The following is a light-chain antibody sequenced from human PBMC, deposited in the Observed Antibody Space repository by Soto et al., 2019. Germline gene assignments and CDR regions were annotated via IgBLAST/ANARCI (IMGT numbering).Light chain of an antibody. CDR1: SSDA. CDR3: STYTNSITWL. J-gene: IGLJ3*02. CDR2: GVS. Sequence: QSALTQPASVSGSPGQSITISCTGASSDAVSWYQVHPDKAPKLLIYGVSNRLSGVSSRFSGSKSGNTASLTISGLQAEDEADYYCSTYTNSITWLFGGGTKLTVL. V-gene: IGLV2-14*01.